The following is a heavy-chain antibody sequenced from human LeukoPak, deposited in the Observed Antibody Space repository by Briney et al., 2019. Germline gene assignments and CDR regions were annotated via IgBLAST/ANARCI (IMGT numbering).Heavy chain of an antibody. CDR3: ARDPGFSSFDY. CDR2: INRDGSVK. Sequence: SGGSLRLSCAVSGFTFSDYWVTWVRQTPGKGQEFVANINRDGSVKNYEDSVKGRFTISRDNAKNSLYLQMTSLRVDDTAIYYCARDPGFSSFDYWGQGTLVTVSS. CDR1: GFTFSDYW. V-gene: IGHV3-7*01. D-gene: IGHD6-13*01. J-gene: IGHJ4*02.